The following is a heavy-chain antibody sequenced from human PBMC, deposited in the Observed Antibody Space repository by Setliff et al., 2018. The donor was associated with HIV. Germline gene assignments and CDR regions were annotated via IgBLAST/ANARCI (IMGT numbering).Heavy chain of an antibody. CDR2: IIPIFGTA. CDR3: ASLGYSYGPDFDP. CDR1: GGTFSSYA. Sequence: ASVKVSCKASGGTFSSYAISWVRQAPGQGLEWMGGIIPIFGTANYAQKFQGRVTITTDESTSTAYMELSSLRSEDTAVYYCASLGYSYGPDFDPWGQGTPVTVSS. V-gene: IGHV1-69*05. J-gene: IGHJ5*02. D-gene: IGHD5-18*01.